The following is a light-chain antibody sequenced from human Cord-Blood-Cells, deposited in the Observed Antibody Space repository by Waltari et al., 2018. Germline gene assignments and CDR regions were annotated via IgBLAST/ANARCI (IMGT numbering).Light chain of an antibody. CDR1: QSISSY. V-gene: IGKV1-39*01. Sequence: DIQMTQPPPSLPAPLGHRVTITCRASQSISSYLNWYQQKPGKAPKLLIYAASSLQSGVPSRFSGSGSGTDFTLTISSLQPEDFATYYCQQSYSTTWTFGQGTKVEIK. CDR2: AAS. CDR3: QQSYSTTWT. J-gene: IGKJ1*01.